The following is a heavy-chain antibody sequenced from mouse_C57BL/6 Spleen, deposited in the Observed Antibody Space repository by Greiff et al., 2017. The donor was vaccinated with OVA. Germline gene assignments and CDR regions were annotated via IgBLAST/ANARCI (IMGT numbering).Heavy chain of an antibody. V-gene: IGHV1-72*01. D-gene: IGHD1-1*01. J-gene: IGHJ1*03. Sequence: QVQLQQPGAELVKPGASVTLSCKASGYTFTSSWMHWVKQRPGRGLEWIGRIDPNSGGTKYNEKFKSKATLTVDKPSSTAYMQLSSLTSEDSAVYYGARDVTTVVAHWYFDVWGTGTTVTVSS. CDR1: GYTFTSSW. CDR2: IDPNSGGT. CDR3: ARDVTTVVAHWYFDV.